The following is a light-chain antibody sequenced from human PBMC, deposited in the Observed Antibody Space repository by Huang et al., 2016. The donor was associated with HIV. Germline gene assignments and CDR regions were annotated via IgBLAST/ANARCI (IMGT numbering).Light chain of an antibody. CDR2: WAS. CDR3: QQYFDVPWT. V-gene: IGKV4-1*01. J-gene: IGKJ1*01. CDR1: QSLLFRSNNKNY. Sequence: IVMTQSPDSLAVSLGEMATINCKSSQSLLFRSNNKNYLAWYQQKPGQPPTLLMSWASTRGSGVPSRFSGGGSGTDFTLTISSLQAEDVAVYFCQQYFDVPWTFDRGTKVEIK.